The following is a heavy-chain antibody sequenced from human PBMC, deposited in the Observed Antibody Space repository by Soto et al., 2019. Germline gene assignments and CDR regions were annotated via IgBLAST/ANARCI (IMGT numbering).Heavy chain of an antibody. V-gene: IGHV3-30*03. D-gene: IGHD3-10*01. Sequence: GGSLRPSGAASGLPFSGYGMHWVRQAPGKGREWVAVISNDGGKKSYAASVKGRFTISRDNSKNMMYLQMNNLRAEDTAVYYFADPGSTDLDVWGQGTTVTVSS. CDR3: ADPGSTDLDV. CDR2: ISNDGGKK. CDR1: GLPFSGYG. J-gene: IGHJ6*02.